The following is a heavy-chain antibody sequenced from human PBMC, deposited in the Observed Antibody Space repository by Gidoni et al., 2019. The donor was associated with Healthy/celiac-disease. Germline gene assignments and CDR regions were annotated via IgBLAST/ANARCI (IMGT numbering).Heavy chain of an antibody. D-gene: IGHD6-19*01. Sequence: QVQLVQSGAEVKKPGSSVKVSCKASGGTFSSYAISWVRQAPGQGLEWMGRIIPILGIANYAQKFQGRVTITADKSTSTAYMELSSLRSEDTAVYYCATPDLTGIAVAGTGFYYYYMDVWGKGTTVTVSS. CDR1: GGTFSSYA. CDR3: ATPDLTGIAVAGTGFYYYYMDV. J-gene: IGHJ6*03. V-gene: IGHV1-69*04. CDR2: IIPILGIA.